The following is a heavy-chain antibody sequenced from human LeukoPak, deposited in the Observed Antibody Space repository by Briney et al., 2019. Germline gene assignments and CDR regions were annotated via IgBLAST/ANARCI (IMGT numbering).Heavy chain of an antibody. Sequence: GGSLRLSCAASGFTFSSYSMNWVRQAPGKGLEWVSSVSSSSSYIYYADSVKGRFTISRDNAKNSLYLQMNSLRAEDTAVYYCARGVYYGDYLHFDYWGQGTLVTVSS. CDR1: GFTFSSYS. D-gene: IGHD4-17*01. J-gene: IGHJ4*02. CDR2: VSSSSSYI. V-gene: IGHV3-21*01. CDR3: ARGVYYGDYLHFDY.